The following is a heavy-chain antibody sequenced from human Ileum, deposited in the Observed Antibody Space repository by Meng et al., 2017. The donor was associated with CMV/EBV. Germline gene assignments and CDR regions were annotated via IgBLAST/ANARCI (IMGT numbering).Heavy chain of an antibody. Sequence: SCKASGYIFTGNYMHWVRQAPGQGLEWMGWIDPSSGDTKYGEKFQGRVTLTRDTSISTAYMELSSLRSDDTAVYYCARVPRGGSPGDYWGQGTLVTVSS. J-gene: IGHJ4*02. D-gene: IGHD2-15*01. CDR1: GYIFTGNY. CDR3: ARVPRGGSPGDY. CDR2: IDPSSGDT. V-gene: IGHV1-2*02.